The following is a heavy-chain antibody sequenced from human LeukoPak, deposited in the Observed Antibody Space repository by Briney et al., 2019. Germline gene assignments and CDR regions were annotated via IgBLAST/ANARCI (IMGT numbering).Heavy chain of an antibody. J-gene: IGHJ4*02. Sequence: GGSLRLSCAASGFTFSSYGMHWVRQAPGRGLEWVAFIRYDGSNKYYADSVKGRFTISRDNSKNTLYLQMNSLRAEDTAVYYCMLWFGELLTLPHFDYWGQGTLVTVSS. CDR3: MLWFGELLTLPHFDY. CDR1: GFTFSSYG. V-gene: IGHV3-30*02. CDR2: IRYDGSNK. D-gene: IGHD3-10*01.